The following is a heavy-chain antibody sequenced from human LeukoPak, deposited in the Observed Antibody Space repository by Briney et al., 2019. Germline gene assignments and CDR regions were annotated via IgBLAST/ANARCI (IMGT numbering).Heavy chain of an antibody. CDR3: ASGGSPVGAFDI. CDR2: ISYDGSNK. D-gene: IGHD3-10*01. V-gene: IGHV3-30*04. Sequence: PGGSLRLSCAASGFTSSSYAMHWVRQAPGKGLEWVAVISYDGSNKYYADSVKGRFTISRDNSKDTLYLQMNSLRAEDTAMYYCASGGSPVGAFDIWGQGTMVTVSS. J-gene: IGHJ3*02. CDR1: GFTSSSYA.